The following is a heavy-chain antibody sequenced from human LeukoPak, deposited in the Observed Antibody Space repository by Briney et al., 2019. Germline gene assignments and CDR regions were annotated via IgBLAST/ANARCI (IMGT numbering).Heavy chain of an antibody. CDR3: VTGGSYHGY. CDR1: GFIFNDYW. V-gene: IGHV3-74*01. Sequence: PGGSLRLSCEASGFIFNDYWMHWVRQAPGKGLVWVSRINSDESSIGYADSVKGRFTISRDNAKNTLYLQMNSLRDEDTAVYYCVTGGSYHGYWGQGTLVTVSS. D-gene: IGHD1-26*01. CDR2: INSDESSI. J-gene: IGHJ4*02.